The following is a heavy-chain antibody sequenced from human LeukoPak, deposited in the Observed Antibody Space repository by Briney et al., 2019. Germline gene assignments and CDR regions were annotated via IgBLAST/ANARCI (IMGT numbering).Heavy chain of an antibody. V-gene: IGHV3-30-3*01. D-gene: IGHD3-10*01. CDR1: GFTFSSYA. CDR2: ISYDGSNK. CDR3: ARAASDDYYGSGSYLDY. Sequence: GRSLRLSCAASGFTFSSYAMHWVRQAPGKGLEWVAVISYDGSNKYYADSVKGRFTISRDNSKNTLYLQMNSLRAEDTAVYYCARAASDDYYGSGSYLDYWGQGTLVTVSS. J-gene: IGHJ4*02.